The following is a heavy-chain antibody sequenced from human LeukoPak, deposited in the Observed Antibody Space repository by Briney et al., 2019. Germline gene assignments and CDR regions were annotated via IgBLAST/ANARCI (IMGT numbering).Heavy chain of an antibody. J-gene: IGHJ4*02. CDR2: INPNSGGT. CDR1: GYTFTGYY. V-gene: IGHV1-2*02. Sequence: ASVKVSCKASGYTFTGYYMHWVRQAPGQGLEWMGWINPNSGGTNYAQKFQGRVTITRDTSISTAYMELSRLRSDDTAVYYCARDFVFQPPNHLTGYYYFDYWGQGTLVTVSS. D-gene: IGHD3-9*01. CDR3: ARDFVFQPPNHLTGYYYFDY.